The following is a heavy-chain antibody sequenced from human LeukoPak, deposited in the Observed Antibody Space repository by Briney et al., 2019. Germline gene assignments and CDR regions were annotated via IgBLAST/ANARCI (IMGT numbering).Heavy chain of an antibody. J-gene: IGHJ5*02. CDR3: ARERARVVTYNWFDP. D-gene: IGHD3-3*01. CDR2: INHSGST. V-gene: IGHV4-34*01. Sequence: SETLSLTCAVYGGSFSGYYWSWIRQPPGKGLEWIGEINHSGSTNYNPSLKSRVTISVDTSKNQFSLKLSSVTAADTAVHYCARERARVVTYNWFDPWGQGTLVTVSS. CDR1: GGSFSGYY.